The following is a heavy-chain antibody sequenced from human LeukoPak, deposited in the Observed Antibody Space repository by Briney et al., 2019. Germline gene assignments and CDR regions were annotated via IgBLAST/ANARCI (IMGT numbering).Heavy chain of an antibody. D-gene: IGHD6-19*01. CDR3: ARGPYGQQWLVPTYFDY. J-gene: IGHJ4*02. Sequence: PSETLSLTCAVYGGSFSGYYWSWIRQPPGKGLEWIGEINHSGSTNYNPSLKSRVTISVDTSKNQFSLKLSSVTAADTAVYYCARGPYGQQWLVPTYFDYWGQGTLATVSS. CDR2: INHSGST. V-gene: IGHV4-34*01. CDR1: GGSFSGYY.